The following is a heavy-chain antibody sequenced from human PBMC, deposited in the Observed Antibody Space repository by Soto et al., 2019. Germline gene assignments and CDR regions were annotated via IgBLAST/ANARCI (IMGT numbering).Heavy chain of an antibody. J-gene: IGHJ6*03. CDR3: ARDRVLQPKPLQLERHGPWDYYMDV. CDR1: GFTVSSNY. V-gene: IGHV3-53*04. Sequence: GGSLRLSCAASGFTVSSNYMSWVRQAPGKGLEWVSVIYSGGSTYYADSVKGRFTISRHNSKNTLYLQMNSLRAEDTAVYYCARDRVLQPKPLQLERHGPWDYYMDVWGKGTTVTASS. CDR2: IYSGGST. D-gene: IGHD1-1*01.